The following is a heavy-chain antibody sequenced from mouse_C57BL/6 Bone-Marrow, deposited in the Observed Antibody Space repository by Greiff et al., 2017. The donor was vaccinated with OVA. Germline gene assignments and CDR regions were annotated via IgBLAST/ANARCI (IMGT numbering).Heavy chain of an antibody. CDR2: IDPETGGT. J-gene: IGHJ4*01. CDR3: TRFGYYYDY. Sequence: QVQLQQSGAELVRPGASVTLSCKASGYTFTDYEMHWVKQTPVHVLEWIGAIDPETGGTAYNQKFKGKAILTADKSSSTAYMELRSLTSEDSAVYYCTRFGYYYDYWGQGTSVTVSS. CDR1: GYTFTDYE. V-gene: IGHV1-15*01. D-gene: IGHD2-3*01.